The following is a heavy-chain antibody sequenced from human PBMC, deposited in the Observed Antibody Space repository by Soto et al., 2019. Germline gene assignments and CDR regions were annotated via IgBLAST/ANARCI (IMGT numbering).Heavy chain of an antibody. Sequence: QVQLVQSGAEVKKPGSSVKVSCKASGGTFSSYAISWVRQAPGQGLEWMGGIIPIFGTANYAQKFQGRVTITADESTSTAYMELSSLRSEDTAVYYCARDWEFYGSGSYTNYYGMDVWGQGTTVTVSS. J-gene: IGHJ6*02. CDR1: GGTFSSYA. CDR2: IIPIFGTA. D-gene: IGHD3-10*01. V-gene: IGHV1-69*01. CDR3: ARDWEFYGSGSYTNYYGMDV.